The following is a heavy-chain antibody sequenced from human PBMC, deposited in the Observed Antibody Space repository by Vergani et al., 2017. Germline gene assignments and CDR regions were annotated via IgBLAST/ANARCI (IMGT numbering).Heavy chain of an antibody. CDR1: GFTFSDHY. CDR2: TRNKANSYTT. J-gene: IGHJ6*03. Sequence: EVQLVESGGGLVQPGGSLRLSCAASGFTFSDHYMDWVRQAPGKGLEWVGRTRNKANSYTTEYAASVKGRFTISRDDSKNSLYLQMNSLKTADTAVYYCARVRYYYGSGSYYNLNHYYYYYMDVWGKGTTVTVSS. V-gene: IGHV3-72*01. D-gene: IGHD3-10*01. CDR3: ARVRYYYGSGSYYNLNHYYYYYMDV.